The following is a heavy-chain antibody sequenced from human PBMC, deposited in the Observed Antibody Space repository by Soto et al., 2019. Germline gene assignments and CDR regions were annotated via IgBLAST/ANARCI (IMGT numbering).Heavy chain of an antibody. V-gene: IGHV3-74*01. J-gene: IGHJ4*02. CDR1: GFTFSSYW. D-gene: IGHD2-2*01. CDR3: VRTSLVVAAATREDY. CDR2: INSDGSST. Sequence: EVQLVESGGGLVQPGGSLRLSCAASGFTFSSYWMHWVRQAPGKGLVWVSRINSDGSSTSYADSVKGRFTIPRDNAKNTLYLQRNSLRAEDTAVYFCVRTSLVVAAATREDYWGQGTLVTVSS.